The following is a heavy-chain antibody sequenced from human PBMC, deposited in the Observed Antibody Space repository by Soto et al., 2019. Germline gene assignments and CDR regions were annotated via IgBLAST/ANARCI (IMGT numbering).Heavy chain of an antibody. CDR1: GGSINSYY. CDR2: IYDSGST. Sequence: SETLSLTCTVSGGSINSYYWSWIRQPPGKGLEWIGYIYDSGSTNYNPSLKSRVTISRDDSENTLYLQMNSLKTEDTAVYYCSHGYYQYFDSWGQGTLVTVSS. D-gene: IGHD5-18*01. V-gene: IGHV4-59*12. CDR3: SHGYYQYFDS. J-gene: IGHJ4*02.